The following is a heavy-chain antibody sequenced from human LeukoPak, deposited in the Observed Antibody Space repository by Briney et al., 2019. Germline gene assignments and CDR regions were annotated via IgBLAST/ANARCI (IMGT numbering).Heavy chain of an antibody. V-gene: IGHV2-5*02. D-gene: IGHD1-26*01. Sequence: SGPTLVKPTQTLTLTCTFSGFSLSTSGVGVGWIRQPPGKALEWLALIYWDDDKRYSPSLKSRLTITKDTSKNQVVLTMTNMDPVDTATYYCARISNPRAVGAYDYWGQGTQVTVSS. CDR1: GFSLSTSGVG. J-gene: IGHJ4*02. CDR3: ARISNPRAVGAYDY. CDR2: IYWDDDK.